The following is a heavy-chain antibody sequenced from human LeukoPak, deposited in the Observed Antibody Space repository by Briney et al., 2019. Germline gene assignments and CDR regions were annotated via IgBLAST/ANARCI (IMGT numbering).Heavy chain of an antibody. V-gene: IGHV4-4*07. J-gene: IGHJ4*02. CDR1: GGSISSYY. Sequence: SETLSLTCTVSGGSISSYYWSWIRQPAGKGLEWIGRIYTRGSTNYNPSLKSRVTMSVDTSKNQFSLKLGSVTAADTAVYYCAREVDEFWSGYYSYYFDYWGQGTLVTVSS. CDR2: IYTRGST. D-gene: IGHD3-3*01. CDR3: AREVDEFWSGYYSYYFDY.